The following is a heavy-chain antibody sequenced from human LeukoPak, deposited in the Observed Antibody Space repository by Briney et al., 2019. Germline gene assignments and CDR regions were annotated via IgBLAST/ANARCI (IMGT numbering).Heavy chain of an antibody. D-gene: IGHD6-13*01. Sequence: GASVNVSCKSSGYTFTGSYMHWMRQAPGQGLEWMGWINPDSGDTNYAQKFQGRVTMTRDTSISTAYMELSRLRSDDTAVYYCARDYSSSWYQTYYFDYWGQGTLVTVSS. CDR1: GYTFTGSY. V-gene: IGHV1-2*02. CDR3: ARDYSSSWYQTYYFDY. CDR2: INPDSGDT. J-gene: IGHJ4*02.